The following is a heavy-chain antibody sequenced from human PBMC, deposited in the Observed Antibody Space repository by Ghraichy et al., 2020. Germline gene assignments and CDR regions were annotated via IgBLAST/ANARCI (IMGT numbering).Heavy chain of an antibody. V-gene: IGHV1-18*01. CDR3: ARVIQKLYGGKTMGTMDV. CDR1: GYTFTSYG. CDR2: ISAYNGNT. Sequence: SVKVSCKASGYTFTSYGISWVRQAPGQGLEWMGWISAYNGNTNYAQKLQGRVTMTTDTSTSTAYMELRSLRSDDTAVYYCARVIQKLYGGKTMGTMDVWGQGTTVTVSS. D-gene: IGHD4-23*01. J-gene: IGHJ6*02.